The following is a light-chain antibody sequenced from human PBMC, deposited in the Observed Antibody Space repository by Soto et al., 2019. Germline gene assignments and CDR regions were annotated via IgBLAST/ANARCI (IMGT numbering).Light chain of an antibody. CDR1: SSNVGTNT. CDR2: TDN. V-gene: IGLV1-44*01. J-gene: IGLJ1*01. Sequence: QSVLTQPPSASAPPGQGVTISCSGSSSNVGTNTVTWYQQLSGTAPKLLIYTDNFRSSGVPERFSGSNSGTSPSLAISGLQSDYEADYYCAACDVSLKGYVFGPGTKLTVL. CDR3: AACDVSLKGYV.